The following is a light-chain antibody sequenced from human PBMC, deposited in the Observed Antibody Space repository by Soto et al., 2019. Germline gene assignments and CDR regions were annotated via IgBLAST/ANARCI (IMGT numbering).Light chain of an antibody. CDR2: DGF. CDR1: QSVSSSR. CDR3: QQYGSSLIT. V-gene: IGKV3D-20*01. J-gene: IGKJ5*01. Sequence: DIVLTQSPATLSLSPGERATLSCGSSQSVSSSRLAWYQQKPALAPRLLIYDGFLRATGIPDRFSGSGSGTDFTLTISRLEPEDFAVYYCQQYGSSLITFGQGTRLEI.